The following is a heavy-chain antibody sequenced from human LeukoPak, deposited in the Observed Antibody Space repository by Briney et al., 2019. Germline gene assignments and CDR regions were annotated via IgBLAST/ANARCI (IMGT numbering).Heavy chain of an antibody. Sequence: SVKVSCKASGGTFSSYAISWVRQAPGQGLEWMGGIIPIFGTANYAQKFQGRVTITTDESTSTAYMELSSLRSEDTAVYYCARDRRGTVDTAMVLPDYWGQGTLVTVSS. V-gene: IGHV1-69*05. CDR3: ARDRRGTVDTAMVLPDY. D-gene: IGHD5-18*01. CDR1: GGTFSSYA. CDR2: IIPIFGTA. J-gene: IGHJ4*02.